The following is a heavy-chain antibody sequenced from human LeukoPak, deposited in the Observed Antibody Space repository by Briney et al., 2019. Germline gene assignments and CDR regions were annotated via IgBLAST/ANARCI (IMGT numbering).Heavy chain of an antibody. CDR2: INHSGST. J-gene: IGHJ4*02. CDR1: GGSFSGYY. CDR3: ARGRRVVPAATRIYYFDY. D-gene: IGHD2-2*01. V-gene: IGHV4-34*01. Sequence: SETPSLTCAVYGGSFSGYYWSWIRQPPGKGLEWIGEINHSGSTNYNPSLKSRVTISVDTSKNQFSLKLSSVTAADTAVYYCARGRRVVPAATRIYYFDYWGQGTLVTVSS.